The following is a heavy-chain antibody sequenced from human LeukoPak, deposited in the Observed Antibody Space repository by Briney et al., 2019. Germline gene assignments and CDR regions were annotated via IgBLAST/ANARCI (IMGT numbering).Heavy chain of an antibody. CDR1: GFTFSDYY. CDR2: ISSSGSTI. CDR3: ARGTGGPAALH. Sequence: GGSLRLSCAASGFTFSDYYMSWTRQAPGKGLEWVSYISSSGSTIDYADSVEGRFTISRDNSKNTLYLQMNSLRAEDTAVYYCARGTGGPAALHWGQGTLVTVSS. V-gene: IGHV3-11*04. D-gene: IGHD2-2*01. J-gene: IGHJ4*02.